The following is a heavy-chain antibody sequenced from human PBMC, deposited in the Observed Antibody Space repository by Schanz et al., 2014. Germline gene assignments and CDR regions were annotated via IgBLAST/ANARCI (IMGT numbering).Heavy chain of an antibody. J-gene: IGHJ3*02. CDR3: ARGPSTGAFDI. CDR1: GYTFTSYY. CDR2: INPSGGST. Sequence: QVQLVQSGAEVKKPGASVKVSCKASGYTFTSYYMHWVRQAPGQGLEWMGIINPSGGSTSYAQKCQGRVTMTRDTSTSTVYMELSSLRSEDTAVYFCARGPSTGAFDIWGRGTRVTVSS. V-gene: IGHV1-46*03.